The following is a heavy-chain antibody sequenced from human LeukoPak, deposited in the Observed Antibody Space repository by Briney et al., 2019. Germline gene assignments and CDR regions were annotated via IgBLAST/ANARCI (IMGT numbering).Heavy chain of an antibody. J-gene: IGHJ4*02. CDR2: IYYSGST. CDR1: GGSISSYY. V-gene: IGHV4-39*01. D-gene: IGHD5-24*01. Sequence: SETLSLTCTVSGGSISSYYWGWIRQPPGKGLEWIGSIYYSGSTYYNPSLKSRVIISVDTSKNQFSLKLTFVTAADTAIYYCARTRTDGYNFGFDYWGQGNLVTVSS. CDR3: ARTRTDGYNFGFDY.